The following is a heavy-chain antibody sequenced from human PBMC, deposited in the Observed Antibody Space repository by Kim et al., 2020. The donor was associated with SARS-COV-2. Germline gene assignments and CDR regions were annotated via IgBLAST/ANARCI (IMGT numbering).Heavy chain of an antibody. Sequence: YADSVKGRFTISRDNAKNTLYLQMNSLRAEDTGMYYCACLPNKYPVAVDHWGQGTLVTVSS. D-gene: IGHD2-2*01. CDR3: ACLPNKYPVAVDH. V-gene: IGHV3-74*01. J-gene: IGHJ4*02.